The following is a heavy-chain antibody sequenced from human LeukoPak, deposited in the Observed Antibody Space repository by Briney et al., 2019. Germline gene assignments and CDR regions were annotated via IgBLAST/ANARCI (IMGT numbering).Heavy chain of an antibody. D-gene: IGHD6-19*01. CDR1: GGSFSGYY. CDR2: INHSGST. V-gene: IGHV4-34*01. Sequence: SETLSLTCAVYGGSFSGYYWSWIRQPPGKGLEWIGEINHSGSTNYNPSLKSRVTISVDTSKNQFSLKLSSVTAADTAVYYCARHEYSSGWYKVYWGQGTLVTVSS. J-gene: IGHJ4*02. CDR3: ARHEYSSGWYKVY.